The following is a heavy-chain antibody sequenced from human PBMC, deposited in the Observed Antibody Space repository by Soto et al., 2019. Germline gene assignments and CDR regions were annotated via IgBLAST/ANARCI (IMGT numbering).Heavy chain of an antibody. Sequence: SETLSLTCTVSGGSMSSNYWTWIRQSPGKGLEWIGYIYYTGSTEYNPSLKSRVTISLDTSKNQFSLRLTSVTSADTAVYYCARLYCGGDCTHFHYWGQGTLVTVSS. CDR2: IYYTGST. CDR3: ARLYCGGDCTHFHY. D-gene: IGHD2-21*02. CDR1: GGSMSSNY. V-gene: IGHV4-59*01. J-gene: IGHJ4*02.